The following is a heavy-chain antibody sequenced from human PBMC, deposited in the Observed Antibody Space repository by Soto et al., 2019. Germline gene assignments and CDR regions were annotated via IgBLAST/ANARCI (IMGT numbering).Heavy chain of an antibody. CDR1: GYTFTSYD. V-gene: IGHV1-8*01. CDR2: MNPNSGNT. Sequence: QVQLVQSGAEVKKTGASVKVSCKTSGYTFTSYDINWVRQATGQGLEWMGWMNPNSGNTGYAHKFQGRVTMTRNTSISTAYMELSSLTSEDTAVYYCARWGGGNYGMDVWGQGTTVTVSS. CDR3: ARWGGGNYGMDV. J-gene: IGHJ6*02. D-gene: IGHD3-10*01.